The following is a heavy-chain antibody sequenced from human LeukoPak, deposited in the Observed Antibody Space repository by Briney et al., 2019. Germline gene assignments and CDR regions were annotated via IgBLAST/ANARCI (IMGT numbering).Heavy chain of an antibody. D-gene: IGHD4-11*01. CDR1: GFTVSSNY. V-gene: IGHV3-23*01. CDR2: ISGSGGST. CDR3: AKRLSNSKYFDY. J-gene: IGHJ4*02. Sequence: PGGSLRLSCAASGFTVSSNYMSWVRQAPGKGLEWVSAISGSGGSTYYADSVKGRFTISRDNSKSTLYLQMNSLRAEDTAVYYCAKRLSNSKYFDYWGQGTLVTVSS.